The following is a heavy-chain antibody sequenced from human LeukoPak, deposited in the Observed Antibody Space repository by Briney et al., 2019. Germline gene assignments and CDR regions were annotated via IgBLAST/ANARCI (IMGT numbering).Heavy chain of an antibody. J-gene: IGHJ3*02. CDR3: ARVLLYCSGGSCYSKGDAFDI. D-gene: IGHD2-15*01. CDR1: GFTFSSYW. CDR2: IKQDGSEK. Sequence: GGSLRLSCAASGFTFSSYWMSWVRQAPGKGLEWVANIKQDGSEKYYVDSVKGRFTISRDSAKNSLYLQMNSLRAEDTAVYYCARVLLYCSGGSCYSKGDAFDIWGQGTMVTVSS. V-gene: IGHV3-7*01.